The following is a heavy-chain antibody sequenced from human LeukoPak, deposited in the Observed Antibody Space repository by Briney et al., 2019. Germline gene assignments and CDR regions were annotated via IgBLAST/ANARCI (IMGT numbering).Heavy chain of an antibody. D-gene: IGHD4-23*01. CDR1: GGSISSSSYY. CDR3: ARDPLKTYGGFDY. CDR2: IYYSGST. Sequence: SETLSLTCTVSGGSISSSSYYWGWIRQPPGKGLEWIGSIYYSGSTNYNPSLKSRVTISVDTSKNQFSLKLSSVTAADTAVYYCARDPLKTYGGFDYWGQGTLVTVSS. J-gene: IGHJ4*02. V-gene: IGHV4-39*07.